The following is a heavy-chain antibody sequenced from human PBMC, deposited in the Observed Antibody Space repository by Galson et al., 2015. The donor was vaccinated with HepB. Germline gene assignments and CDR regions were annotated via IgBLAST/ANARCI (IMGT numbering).Heavy chain of an antibody. CDR3: AKCAHSYGNDAFDI. D-gene: IGHD5-18*01. Sequence: SLRLSCAASGFTFSNYAMNWVRQAPGTGLEWVSFIKGGGGYAFYADSVKGRFTISRDNSENTLYLQMNNLRAEDTAVYYCAKCAHSYGNDAFDIWGQGTMVTVSS. CDR2: IKGGGGYA. CDR1: GFTFSNYA. V-gene: IGHV3-23*01. J-gene: IGHJ3*02.